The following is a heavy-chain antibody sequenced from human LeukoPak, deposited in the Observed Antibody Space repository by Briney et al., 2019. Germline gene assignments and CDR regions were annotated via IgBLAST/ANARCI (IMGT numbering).Heavy chain of an antibody. CDR3: ARDRAYSSLGMDV. J-gene: IGHJ6*04. CDR2: IWYGGSNK. Sequence: GGSLRLSCAASGSTFSSYGMHWVRQAPGKGLEWVAVIWYGGSNKYYADSVKGRFTISRDNSKNTLYLQMNSLRAEDTAVYYCARDRAYSSLGMDVWGKGTTVTVSS. CDR1: GSTFSSYG. D-gene: IGHD6-13*01. V-gene: IGHV3-33*01.